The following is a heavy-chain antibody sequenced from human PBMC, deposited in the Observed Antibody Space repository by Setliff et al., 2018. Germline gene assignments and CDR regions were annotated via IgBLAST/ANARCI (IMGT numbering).Heavy chain of an antibody. CDR3: ARKDGDM. CDR1: GGSIRNYH. J-gene: IGHJ3*02. V-gene: IGHV4-4*08. CDR2: IYTTGST. D-gene: IGHD2-15*01. Sequence: TLSLTCSVSGGSIRNYHWSWFRQPPGSRLEWIGYIYTTGSTSYNPSLKSRVTMSVDTSKNQFSLKMRSVTAAGAALYYCARKDGDMWGQGTMVTVSS.